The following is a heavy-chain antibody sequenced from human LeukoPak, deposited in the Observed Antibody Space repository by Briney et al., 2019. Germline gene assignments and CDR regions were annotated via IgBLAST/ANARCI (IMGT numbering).Heavy chain of an antibody. CDR2: INPSGGST. J-gene: IGHJ3*02. Sequence: GASVKVSCKASGYTFTSYYMHWVRQAPGQGLEWMGIINPSGGSTSYAQKFQGRVTMTRDMSTSTVYMELSSLRSEDTAVYYCAGLGQCSGGSCYLRYDAFGIWGQGTMVTVSS. CDR3: AGLGQCSGGSCYLRYDAFGI. V-gene: IGHV1-46*01. D-gene: IGHD2-15*01. CDR1: GYTFTSYY.